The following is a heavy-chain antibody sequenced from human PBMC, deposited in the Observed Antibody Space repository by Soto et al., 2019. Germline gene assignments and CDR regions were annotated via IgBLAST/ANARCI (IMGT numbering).Heavy chain of an antibody. J-gene: IGHJ3*02. CDR3: ARRDGWVFDI. Sequence: SETLSLPCTFSGGSISSHYCSWIRQPPGKGLEWIGYIYYSGSTNYDPSLKSRVTISVDTSKNQFSLNLSSVTAADTAVYYCARRDGWVFDICGQGTMVTVS. CDR1: GGSISSHY. D-gene: IGHD3-10*01. V-gene: IGHV4-59*08. CDR2: IYYSGST.